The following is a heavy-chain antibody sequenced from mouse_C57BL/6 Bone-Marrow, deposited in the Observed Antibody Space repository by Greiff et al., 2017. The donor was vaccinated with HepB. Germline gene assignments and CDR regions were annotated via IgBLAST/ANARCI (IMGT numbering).Heavy chain of an antibody. Sequence: EVQLVESGGGLVKPGGSLKLSCAASGFTFSSYAMSWVRQTPEKRLEWVATISDGGSYTYYPDNVKGRFTISRDNAKNNLYLQMSHLKSEDTAMYYCASRGSFAYWGQGTLVTVSA. CDR3: ASRGSFAY. J-gene: IGHJ3*01. CDR2: ISDGGSYT. V-gene: IGHV5-4*01. CDR1: GFTFSSYA.